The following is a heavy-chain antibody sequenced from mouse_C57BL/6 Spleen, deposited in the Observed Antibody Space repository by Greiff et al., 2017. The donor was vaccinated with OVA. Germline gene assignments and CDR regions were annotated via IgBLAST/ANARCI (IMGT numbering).Heavy chain of an antibody. CDR2: IDPSDSET. J-gene: IGHJ4*01. D-gene: IGHD2-3*01. V-gene: IGHV1-52*01. CDR1: GYTFTSYW. Sequence: LQQPGAELVRPGSSVKLSCKASGYTFTSYWMHWVKQRPIQGLEWIGNIDPSDSETHYNQKFKDKATLTVDKSSSTAYMQLSSLTSEDSAVYYCARDGYYDAMDYWGQGTSVTVSS. CDR3: ARDGYYDAMDY.